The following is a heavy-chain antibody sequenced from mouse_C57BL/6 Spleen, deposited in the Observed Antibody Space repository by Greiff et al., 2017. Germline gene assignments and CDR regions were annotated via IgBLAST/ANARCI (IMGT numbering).Heavy chain of an antibody. CDR2: ISDGGSYT. V-gene: IGHV5-4*01. D-gene: IGHD1-1*01. CDR3: ARDQTTVAPFAY. J-gene: IGHJ3*01. CDR1: GFTFSSYA. Sequence: EVNVVESGGGLVKPGGSLKLSCAASGFTFSSYAMSWVRQTPEKRLEWVATISDGGSYTYYPDNVKGRFTISRDNAKNNLYLQMSHLKSEDTAMYYCARDQTTVAPFAYWGQGTLVTVSA.